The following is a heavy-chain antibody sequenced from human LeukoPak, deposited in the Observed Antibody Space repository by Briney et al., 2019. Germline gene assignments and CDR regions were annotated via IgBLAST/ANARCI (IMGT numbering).Heavy chain of an antibody. D-gene: IGHD4-17*01. CDR3: ARTTVTAPY. CDR1: GFSFSNSA. Sequence: GGSLRLSCAASGFSFSNSAMSWVRQTSGKGLEWVSSISGSGTSTYYADSVKGRFTISRDNPKNTVYLQMNSLRAEDTAVYYCARTTVTAPYWGQGTLVTVSS. J-gene: IGHJ4*02. V-gene: IGHV3-23*01. CDR2: ISGSGTST.